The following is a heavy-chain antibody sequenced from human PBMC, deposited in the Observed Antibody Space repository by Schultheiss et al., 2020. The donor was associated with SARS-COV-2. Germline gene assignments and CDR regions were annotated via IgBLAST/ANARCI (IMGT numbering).Heavy chain of an antibody. D-gene: IGHD1-7*01. CDR1: GFSFSSYG. CDR2: IRYDGSNT. V-gene: IGHV3-30*02. CDR3: ARDRTGTTEIDY. Sequence: GGSLRLSCAASGFSFSSYGMNWVRQAPGKGLEWVTFIRYDGSNTYYADSVKGRFTISRDNSKNTLYLQMNSLRAEDTAVYYCARDRTGTTEIDYWGQGTLVTVSS. J-gene: IGHJ4*02.